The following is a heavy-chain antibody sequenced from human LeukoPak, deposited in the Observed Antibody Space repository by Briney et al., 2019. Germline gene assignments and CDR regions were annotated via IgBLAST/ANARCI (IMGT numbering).Heavy chain of an antibody. CDR2: IKQDGSEK. D-gene: IGHD1-26*01. CDR3: AKMHLGATNVINWFDP. Sequence: GGSLRLSCAASGFTFSSYWMSWVRQAPGKGLEWVANIKQDGSEKYYVDSVKGRFTISRDNAKNSLYLQMNSLRAEDTAVYYCAKMHLGATNVINWFDPWGQGTLVTVSS. J-gene: IGHJ5*02. CDR1: GFTFSSYW. V-gene: IGHV3-7*01.